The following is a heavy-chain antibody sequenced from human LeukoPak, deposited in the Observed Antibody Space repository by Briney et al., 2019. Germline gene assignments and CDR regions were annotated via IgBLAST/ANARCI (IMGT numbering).Heavy chain of an antibody. D-gene: IGHD2-2*01. CDR3: ARGGVVVGSYYMDV. V-gene: IGHV3-48*04. CDR2: ISSSSSTI. Sequence: QPGRSLRLSCITSGFTFGDYAMNWVRQAPGKGLEWVSYISSSSSTIYYADSVKGRFTISRDNAKNSLYLQMNSLRAEDTAVYYCARGGVVVGSYYMDVWGKGTTVTVSS. J-gene: IGHJ6*03. CDR1: GFTFGDYA.